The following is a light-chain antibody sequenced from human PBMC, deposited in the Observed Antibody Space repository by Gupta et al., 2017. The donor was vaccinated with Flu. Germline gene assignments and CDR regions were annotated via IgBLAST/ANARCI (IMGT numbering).Light chain of an antibody. V-gene: IGKV1-8*01. CDR3: QHEDSSPIT. J-gene: IGKJ3*01. CDR2: DAS. CDR1: QGISNY. Sequence: AIRMTQSPSSFSASTGDRVTITCRASQGISNYLAWYQQKPGKAPNLLIYDASTLQSGVPSRFSGSGSGTNFTLTISCRQSEDFATYYCQHEDSSPITFGRGTKVDIK.